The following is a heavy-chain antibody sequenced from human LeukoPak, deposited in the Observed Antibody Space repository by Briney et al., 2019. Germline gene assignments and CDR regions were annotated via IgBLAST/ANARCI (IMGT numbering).Heavy chain of an antibody. Sequence: PSETLSLTCTVSGGSISSYYWSWIRQPPGKGLEWIGYIYYSGSTNYNPSLKSRVTISVDTSKNQFSLKLSSVTAADTAVYYCASSDSGYDFWFDYWGREAWSPSPQ. D-gene: IGHD5-12*01. J-gene: IGHJ4*02. CDR1: GGSISSYY. CDR3: ASSDSGYDFWFDY. CDR2: IYYSGST. V-gene: IGHV4-59*01.